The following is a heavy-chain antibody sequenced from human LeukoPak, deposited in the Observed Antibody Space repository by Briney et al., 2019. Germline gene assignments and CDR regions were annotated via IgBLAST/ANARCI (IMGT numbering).Heavy chain of an antibody. Sequence: GGSLRLSCAASGFTFSSYAMSWVRQAPGKGLEWVSAISGSGGSTYYADSVKGRFTISRDNSKNTLYLQMNSLRAEDTAVYYCAKNHYGSGSTYYYYGMDVWGQGTTVTVSS. D-gene: IGHD3-10*01. V-gene: IGHV3-23*01. J-gene: IGHJ6*02. CDR1: GFTFSSYA. CDR2: ISGSGGST. CDR3: AKNHYGSGSTYYYYGMDV.